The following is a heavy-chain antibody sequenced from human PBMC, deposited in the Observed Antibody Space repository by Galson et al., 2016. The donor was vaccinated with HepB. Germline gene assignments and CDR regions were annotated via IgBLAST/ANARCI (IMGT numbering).Heavy chain of an antibody. J-gene: IGHJ4*02. V-gene: IGHV3-21*01. D-gene: IGHD1-26*01. CDR3: ARGDIVGAIFDY. Sequence: LRLSCAASGFPFSSYSMNWVRQAPGKGLEWVSSISSSSSYIYYADSVKGRFTISRDNAKNSLYLQMSSLRAEDTAVYYCARGDIVGAIFDYWGQGTLVTVSS. CDR2: ISSSSSYI. CDR1: GFPFSSYS.